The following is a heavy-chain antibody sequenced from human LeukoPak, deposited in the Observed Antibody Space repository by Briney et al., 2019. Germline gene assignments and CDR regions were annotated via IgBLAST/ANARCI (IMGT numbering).Heavy chain of an antibody. CDR3: SRDYYDSSSSYISY. J-gene: IGHJ4*02. CDR2: INTDGNEI. Sequence: GGSLRLSCAPSGFRFSDYWMNWVRQAPGKGLECVSNINTDGNEIYYADSVKGRFTISRDNAKKSLFLQMNSMRVEDTAVYYCSRDYYDSSSSYISYWGQGTLVTVSS. D-gene: IGHD3-22*01. V-gene: IGHV3-7*01. CDR1: GFRFSDYW.